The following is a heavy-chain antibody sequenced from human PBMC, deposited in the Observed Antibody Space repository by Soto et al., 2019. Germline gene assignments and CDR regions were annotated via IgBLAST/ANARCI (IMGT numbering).Heavy chain of an antibody. CDR3: ARESRVGATISYYYGMDV. J-gene: IGHJ6*02. D-gene: IGHD1-26*01. CDR2: TYYRSKWYN. CDR1: GDSVSSNSAA. Sequence: SQTLSVTCAISGDSVSSNSAAWNWIRQSPSRSLEWLGRTYYRSKWYNDYAVSVKSRITINPDTSKNQFSLQLNSVTPEDTAVYYCARESRVGATISYYYGMDVWGQGTKVTVSS. V-gene: IGHV6-1*01.